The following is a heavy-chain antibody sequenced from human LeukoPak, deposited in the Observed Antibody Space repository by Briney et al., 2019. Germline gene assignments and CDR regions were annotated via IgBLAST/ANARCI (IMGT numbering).Heavy chain of an antibody. CDR2: ISWNSGSI. CDR1: GSTFDDYA. Sequence: PGGSLRLSCAASGSTFDDYAMHWVRQAPGKGLEWVSGISWNSGSIGYADSVKGRFTISRDNAKNSLYLQMNSLRAEDTALYYCAKAGLGYVGDYFDYWGQGTLVTVSS. CDR3: AKAGLGYVGDYFDY. J-gene: IGHJ4*02. D-gene: IGHD5-12*01. V-gene: IGHV3-9*01.